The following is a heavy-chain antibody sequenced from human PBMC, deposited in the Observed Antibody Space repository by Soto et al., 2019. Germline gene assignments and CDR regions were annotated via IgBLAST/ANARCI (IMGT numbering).Heavy chain of an antibody. V-gene: IGHV3-21*01. CDR3: VRDFGWYFRSGYMDV. D-gene: IGHD3-3*01. CDR1: GFDFSSYS. CDR2: INADSSYI. Sequence: GGSLRLSCAPSGFDFSSYSINWVRQATGKGLECVSSINADSSYIYYAHSLRGRFTVARDNAKKSLYLQMNSLRAEDTAVCYCVRDFGWYFRSGYMDVWGDGATVTVSS. J-gene: IGHJ6*03.